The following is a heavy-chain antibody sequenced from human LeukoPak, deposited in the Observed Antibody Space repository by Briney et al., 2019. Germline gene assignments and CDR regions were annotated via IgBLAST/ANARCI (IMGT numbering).Heavy chain of an antibody. Sequence: GGSLRLSCSASGFTFSSYAMSWVRQAPGKGLEWVSAIIGSGSSTYYADSVKGRFTISRDNSKNTLFLQMNSLRAEDTAVYYCAKDRAQQLVLDFWGQGTLVTVSS. J-gene: IGHJ4*02. D-gene: IGHD6-13*01. CDR2: IIGSGSST. V-gene: IGHV3-23*01. CDR1: GFTFSSYA. CDR3: AKDRAQQLVLDF.